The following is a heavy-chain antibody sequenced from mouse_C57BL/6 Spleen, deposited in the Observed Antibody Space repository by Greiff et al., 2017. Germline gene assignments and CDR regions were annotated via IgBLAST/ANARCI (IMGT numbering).Heavy chain of an antibody. J-gene: IGHJ4*01. V-gene: IGHV1-42*01. CDR2: INPSTGGT. CDR3: ASADPYYAMDY. CDR1: GYSFTGYY. Sequence: VQLQQSGPELVKPGASVKISCKASGYSFTGYYMNWVKQSPEKSLEWIGEINPSTGGTTYNQTFKAKATLTVDKSSSTAYMQLKSLTSEDSAVYYCASADPYYAMDYWGQGTSVTVSS.